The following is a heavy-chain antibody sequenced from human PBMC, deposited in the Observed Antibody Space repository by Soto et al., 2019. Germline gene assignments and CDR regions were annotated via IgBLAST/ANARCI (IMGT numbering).Heavy chain of an antibody. Sequence: ASLKVSCKASGYTFTSDGISWVRQAPGQGREWVGWISAYNANTNYAQKRQGSVTTPTDTSTSTAYMDLRRLRSADPAVYSCASAYSSSCYDYWRQGHLVTVSS. CDR3: ASAYSSSCYDY. V-gene: IGHV1-18*01. CDR1: GYTFTSDG. D-gene: IGHD6-13*01. J-gene: IGHJ4*02. CDR2: ISAYNANT.